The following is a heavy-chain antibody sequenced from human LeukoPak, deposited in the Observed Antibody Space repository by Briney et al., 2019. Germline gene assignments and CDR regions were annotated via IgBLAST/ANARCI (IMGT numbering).Heavy chain of an antibody. V-gene: IGHV4-4*07. D-gene: IGHD6-6*01. CDR3: AREVSKITARALDH. CDR1: GGSISSYY. Sequence: SETLSLTCTVSGGSISSYYWSWIRQPAGKGLDWIGRIYTSGNTNYSPSLKSRVTMSVDTSKNQFSLKLSSVTAGDTAVYYCAREVSKITARALDHWGQGTLVTVSS. J-gene: IGHJ4*02. CDR2: IYTSGNT.